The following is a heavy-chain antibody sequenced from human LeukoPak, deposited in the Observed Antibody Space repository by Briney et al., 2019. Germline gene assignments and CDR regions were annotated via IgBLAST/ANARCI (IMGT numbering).Heavy chain of an antibody. Sequence: ASVKVSCKASGYSFSGYFMHWVRQAPGQGLEWMGWINPNSGGTNYAQKFQGRVTMTRDTSISTAYMELSRLRSDDTAVYYCARVREWLLGDYWGQGTLVTVSS. V-gene: IGHV1-2*02. J-gene: IGHJ4*02. CDR3: ARVREWLLGDY. CDR1: GYSFSGYF. CDR2: INPNSGGT. D-gene: IGHD3-3*01.